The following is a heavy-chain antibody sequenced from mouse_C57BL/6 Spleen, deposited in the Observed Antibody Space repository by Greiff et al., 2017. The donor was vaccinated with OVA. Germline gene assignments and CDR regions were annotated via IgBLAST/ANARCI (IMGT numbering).Heavy chain of an antibody. J-gene: IGHJ2*01. CDR3: ARTLGYYYGSST. D-gene: IGHD1-1*01. CDR1: GFTFSSYT. Sequence: DVKLQESGGGLVKPGGSLKLSCAASGFTFSSYTMSWVRQTPEKRLEWVATISGGGGNTYYPDSVKGRFTISRDNAKNTLYLQMSSLRSEDTALYYCARTLGYYYGSSTWGQGTTLTVSS. V-gene: IGHV5-9*01. CDR2: ISGGGGNT.